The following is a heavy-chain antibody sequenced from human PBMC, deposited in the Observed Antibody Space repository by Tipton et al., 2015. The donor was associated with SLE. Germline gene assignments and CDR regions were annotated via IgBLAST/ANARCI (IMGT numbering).Heavy chain of an antibody. J-gene: IGHJ5*02. CDR3: ARGGNWADNWFDP. CDR1: GFTFSDYA. V-gene: IGHV3-7*01. D-gene: IGHD7-27*01. CDR2: IKQDGSEK. Sequence: SLRLSCEAYGFTFSDYAMSWVRQAPGKGLEWVASIKQDGSEKYYVDSVKGRFTISRDSAKKSLYLQMNSLRAEDTAVYYCARGGNWADNWFDPWGQGTLVTVSS.